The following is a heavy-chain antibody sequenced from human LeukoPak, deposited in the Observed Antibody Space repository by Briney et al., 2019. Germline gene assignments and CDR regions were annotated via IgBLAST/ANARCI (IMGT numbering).Heavy chain of an antibody. CDR2: INHSGST. V-gene: IGHV4-34*01. J-gene: IGHJ5*02. D-gene: IGHD3-22*01. CDR1: GGSFSGYY. CDR3: ASSYYYDSSGYYGP. Sequence: SETLSLTCAVYGGSFSGYYWSWIRQPPGKGLEWIGEINHSGSTNYNPSLKSRVTISVDKSKNQFSLKLSSVTAADTAVYYCASSYYYDSSGYYGPWGQGSLVTVSS.